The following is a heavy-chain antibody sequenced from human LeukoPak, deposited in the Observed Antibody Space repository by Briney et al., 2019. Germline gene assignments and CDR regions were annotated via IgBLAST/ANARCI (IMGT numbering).Heavy chain of an antibody. D-gene: IGHD3-22*01. CDR3: ARDSTALEKYYYDSSGYFGY. J-gene: IGHJ4*02. CDR2: ISSSGSTI. Sequence: GGSLRLSCAASGFTFSDYYMSWIRQAPGKGLEWVSYISSSGSTIYYADSVKGRFTISRDNAKNSLYLQMNSLRAEDTAVYYCARDSTALEKYYYDSSGYFGYWGQGTLVTVSS. V-gene: IGHV3-11*01. CDR1: GFTFSDYY.